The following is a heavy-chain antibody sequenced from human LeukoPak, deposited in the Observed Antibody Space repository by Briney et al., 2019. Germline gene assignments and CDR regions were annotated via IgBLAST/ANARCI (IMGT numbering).Heavy chain of an antibody. CDR1: GFSLNTSGVG. Sequence: SGPTLVNPTQTLTLTCTFSGFSLNTSGVGVGWIRQPPGKALEWLALIYWDDDKRYSPSLKSRVTITKDTSKNQVVLRMTNMDPVDTATYYCVHSDYVSLFDLWGRGTLVTVSS. V-gene: IGHV2-5*02. CDR2: IYWDDDK. D-gene: IGHD4-17*01. J-gene: IGHJ2*01. CDR3: VHSDYVSLFDL.